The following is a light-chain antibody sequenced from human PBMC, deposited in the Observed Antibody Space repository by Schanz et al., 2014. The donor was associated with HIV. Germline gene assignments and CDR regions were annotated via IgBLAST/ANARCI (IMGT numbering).Light chain of an antibody. J-gene: IGLJ1*01. CDR1: SSDVGGYNY. CDR2: DVS. CDR3: CSYAGSYPPLYV. V-gene: IGLV2-11*01. Sequence: QSALTQPRSVSGSPGQSVTISCTGTSSDVGGYNYVSWYQQHPGKAPKLMIYDVSNRPSGVSNRFSGSKSGNTASLTISGLQAEDEADYYCCSYAGSYPPLYVFGTGTKLTVL.